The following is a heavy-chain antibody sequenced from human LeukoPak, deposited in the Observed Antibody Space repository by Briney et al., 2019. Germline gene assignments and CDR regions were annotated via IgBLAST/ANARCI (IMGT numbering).Heavy chain of an antibody. V-gene: IGHV3-48*01. CDR3: ARDISEWGY. J-gene: IGHJ4*02. CDR1: GFTFSSYS. Sequence: GGSLRLSCAASGFTFSSYSMNWVRQAPGKGLEWVSYISSSSSTIYYADSVKGRFTISRDNAKNSLYLQVNSLRAEDTAVYYCARDISEWGYWGQGTLVTVSS. CDR2: ISSSSSTI. D-gene: IGHD1-26*01.